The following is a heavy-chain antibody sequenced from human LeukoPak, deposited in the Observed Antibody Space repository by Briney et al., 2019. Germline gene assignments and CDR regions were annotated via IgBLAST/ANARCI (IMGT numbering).Heavy chain of an antibody. Sequence: GASVKVSCKASGGTFSSYAISWVRQAPGQGLEWMGGIIPIFGTANYAQKFQGRVTMTRSTSKNTAYMELSSLTSDDTAVYYCARESGFYASGSRFWGQGTLVIVSS. CDR1: GGTFSSYA. J-gene: IGHJ4*02. CDR2: IIPIFGTA. D-gene: IGHD3-10*01. CDR3: ARESGFYASGSRF. V-gene: IGHV1-69*05.